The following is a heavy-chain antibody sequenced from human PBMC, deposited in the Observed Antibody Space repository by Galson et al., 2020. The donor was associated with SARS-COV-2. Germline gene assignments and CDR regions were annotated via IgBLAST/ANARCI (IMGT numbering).Heavy chain of an antibody. V-gene: IGHV4-30-4*01. J-gene: IGHJ5*02. CDR2: IHYDGNT. CDR3: ARCPAPGWFDP. Sequence: SETLSLTCAVSGDSLKIANYYWTWIRQSPGKGLEWIGYIHYDGNTYYNLSLRSRITMSIDTSKNQFSLKLTSVTAADAAVYYCARCPAPGWFDPWGQGTLVTVSS. CDR1: GDSLKIANYY. D-gene: IGHD2-2*01.